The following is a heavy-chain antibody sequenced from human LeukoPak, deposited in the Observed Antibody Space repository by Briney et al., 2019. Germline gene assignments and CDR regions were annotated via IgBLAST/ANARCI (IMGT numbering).Heavy chain of an antibody. CDR3: TRDQFFDYDNDDAFDV. J-gene: IGHJ3*01. V-gene: IGHV3-21*04. Sequence: GGSLRLSCAASGFTFSSYAMSWVRQAPGKGLEWVSSMTSSRYIYYADSVKGRFTIFRDDANNLVFLQMHSLRAEDTAIYYCTRDQFFDYDNDDAFDVWGQGTKVIVSS. CDR2: MTSSRYI. D-gene: IGHD3-22*01. CDR1: GFTFSSYA.